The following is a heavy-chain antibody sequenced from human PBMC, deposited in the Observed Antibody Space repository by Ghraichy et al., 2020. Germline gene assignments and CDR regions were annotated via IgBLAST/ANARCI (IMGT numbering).Heavy chain of an antibody. D-gene: IGHD3-3*01. CDR3: ARGLRWHPNFGVPQGVYGMDV. J-gene: IGHJ6*02. V-gene: IGHV4-34*01. CDR2: INHSGST. CDR1: GGSFSGYY. Sequence: SETLSLTCAVYGGSFSGYYWSWIRQPPGKGLEWIGEINHSGSTNYNPSLKSRVTISVDTSKNQFSLKLSSVTAADTAVYYCARGLRWHPNFGVPQGVYGMDVWGQGTTVTVSS.